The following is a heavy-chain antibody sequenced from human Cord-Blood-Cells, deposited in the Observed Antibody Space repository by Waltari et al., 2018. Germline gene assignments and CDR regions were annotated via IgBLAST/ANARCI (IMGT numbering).Heavy chain of an antibody. CDR2: MNPNSGNT. CDR3: ARGLEYSSSLAIYYYYYYGMDV. D-gene: IGHD6-6*01. J-gene: IGHJ6*02. Sequence: QVQLVQSGAEVKKPGASVKVSCKASGYTFTSYDINWVRQATGQGLEWMGWMNPNSGNTGYAQKFQGRVTMTRNTSISTAYMELSSLRSEDTAVYYCARGLEYSSSLAIYYYYYYGMDVWGQGTTVTVSS. V-gene: IGHV1-8*01. CDR1: GYTFTSYD.